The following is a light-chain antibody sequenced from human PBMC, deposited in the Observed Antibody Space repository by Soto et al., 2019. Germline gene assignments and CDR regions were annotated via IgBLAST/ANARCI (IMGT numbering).Light chain of an antibody. J-gene: IGKJ2*01. CDR2: GAS. CDR3: QQYDTSPYN. V-gene: IGKV3-20*01. CDR1: QSISTRR. Sequence: EIVLTQSPGTLSLSPGERATLSCRASQSISTRRLAWYHQKAGQAPRLLIYGASSRPGGIPDRFSGSGSATDFTLTISRLEPEDFEVYYCQQYDTSPYNFGQGTKLEIK.